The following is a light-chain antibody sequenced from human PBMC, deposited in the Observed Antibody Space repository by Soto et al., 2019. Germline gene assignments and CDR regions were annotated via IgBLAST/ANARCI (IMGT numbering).Light chain of an antibody. Sequence: DIQMTQSPSSLSASVGDRVTITCRASQGIRNDLAWYQQKPGKAPKRLIYAGSSLQSGVPSRFSGSGSGTEFTLTIDNLQPEDFATYYCLQHNSYSFTFGGGTEVEIK. CDR3: LQHNSYSFT. CDR2: AGS. J-gene: IGKJ4*01. V-gene: IGKV1-17*02. CDR1: QGIRND.